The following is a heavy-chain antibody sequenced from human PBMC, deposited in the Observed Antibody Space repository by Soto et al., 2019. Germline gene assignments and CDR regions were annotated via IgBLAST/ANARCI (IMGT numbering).Heavy chain of an antibody. CDR3: TRRSTYCSTTSCYDTYYYGMDV. CDR2: IRSKANSYAT. Sequence: GGSLRLSCAASGFTFSGSAMHWVRQASGKGLEWVGRIRSKANSYATAYAASVKGRFTISRDDSKNTAYLQMNSLKTEDTAVYYCTRRSTYCSTTSCYDTYYYGMDVWGQGTTDTVSS. D-gene: IGHD2-2*01. CDR1: GFTFSGSA. J-gene: IGHJ6*02. V-gene: IGHV3-73*01.